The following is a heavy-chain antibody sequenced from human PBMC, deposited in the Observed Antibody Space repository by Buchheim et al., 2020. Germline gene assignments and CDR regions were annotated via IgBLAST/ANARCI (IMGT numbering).Heavy chain of an antibody. CDR2: IFPRDSDM. CDR3: VRGSGYCTNTRCYLFDY. D-gene: IGHD2-2*01. Sequence: EVQLVQSGAEVKKPGESLKISCNGSGYTFTEYWIGWVRQMPGKGLEWMGMIFPRDSDMRWSPSFQGQVTISADKSVSRAYSQWSSLKASDSAMYYCVRGSGYCTNTRCYLFDYWGQGTL. CDR1: GYTFTEYW. J-gene: IGHJ4*02. V-gene: IGHV5-51*01.